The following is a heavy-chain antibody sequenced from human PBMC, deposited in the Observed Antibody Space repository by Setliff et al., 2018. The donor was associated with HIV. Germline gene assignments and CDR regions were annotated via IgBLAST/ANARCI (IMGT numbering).Heavy chain of an antibody. CDR2: ISHGST. J-gene: IGHJ5*02. Sequence: PSETLSLTCTVSGGSITSSTYYWGWIRQPPGKGLEYIGSISHGSTYYTPSLDSRVTISVDTSKNQFSLRLTSVTAADTAVYYCARGPYYYDESRTLREEGFVPWGQGTLVTVSS. CDR1: GGSITSSTYY. V-gene: IGHV4-39*01. D-gene: IGHD3-22*01. CDR3: ARGPYYYDESRTLREEGFVP.